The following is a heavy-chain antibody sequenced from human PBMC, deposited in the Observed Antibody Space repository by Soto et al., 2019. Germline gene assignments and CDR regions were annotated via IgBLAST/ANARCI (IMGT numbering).Heavy chain of an antibody. V-gene: IGHV3-21*01. Sequence: PIRHPCAVAECTFSSYSMHWVSQAPGKGLGWVQSISSSSSYIYYAASVKGRFPIARDNAQNSLYLQMNSLRAEDTAVYYCARDRVVVAASFGFDPWGQGTLVTVSS. J-gene: IGHJ5*02. CDR1: ECTFSSYS. D-gene: IGHD2-15*01. CDR2: ISSSSSYI. CDR3: ARDRVVVAASFGFDP.